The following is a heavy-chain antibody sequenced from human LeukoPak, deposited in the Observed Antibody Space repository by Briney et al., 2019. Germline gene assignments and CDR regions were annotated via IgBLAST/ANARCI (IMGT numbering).Heavy chain of an antibody. D-gene: IGHD2-2*01. Sequence: SETLSLTCAVYGGSFSGYYWSWIRQPPDKGLEWIGEINHSGSTNYNPSLKSRVTISVDTSKNQFSLKLSSVTAADTAVYYCARVPIIVVAGAPTPIYYFDYWGQGTLVTVSS. V-gene: IGHV4-34*01. J-gene: IGHJ4*02. CDR2: INHSGST. CDR3: ARVPIIVVAGAPTPIYYFDY. CDR1: GGSFSGYY.